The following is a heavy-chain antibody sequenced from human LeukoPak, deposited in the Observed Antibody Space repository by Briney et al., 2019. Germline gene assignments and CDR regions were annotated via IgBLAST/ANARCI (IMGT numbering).Heavy chain of an antibody. CDR1: GFTFSSYG. Sequence: GGSLRLSCAASGFTFSSYGMSWVRQAPGKGLEWVSAISGSGGSTYYADSVKGRFTISRDNSKNTLYLQMNSLRAEDTAVYYCARDPYYDVLTGYLILAAFDIWGQGTMVTVSS. CDR3: ARDPYYDVLTGYLILAAFDI. J-gene: IGHJ3*02. V-gene: IGHV3-23*01. D-gene: IGHD3-9*01. CDR2: ISGSGGST.